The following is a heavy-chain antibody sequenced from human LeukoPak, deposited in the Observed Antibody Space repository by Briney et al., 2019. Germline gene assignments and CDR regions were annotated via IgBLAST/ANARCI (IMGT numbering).Heavy chain of an antibody. D-gene: IGHD4-17*01. V-gene: IGHV3-48*03. Sequence: PGGSLRLSCAASGFTFRSYEMNWVRQAPGKGLEWVSYISSSDSTIYYADSVKGRFTISRDNAKNSLYLQMNSLRAEDTAVYYCARGPYGFDYWGQGTLVTVSS. CDR2: ISSSDSTI. J-gene: IGHJ4*02. CDR1: GFTFRSYE. CDR3: ARGPYGFDY.